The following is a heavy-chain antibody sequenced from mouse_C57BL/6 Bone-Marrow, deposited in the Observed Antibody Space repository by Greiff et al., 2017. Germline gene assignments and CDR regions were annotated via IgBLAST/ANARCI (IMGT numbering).Heavy chain of an antibody. V-gene: IGHV1-18*01. CDR3: AIERLVQGLFAY. CDR1: GYTFTDYN. CDR2: INSNNGGT. Sequence: EVQLQQSGPELVKPGASVKIPCKASGYTFTDYNMDWVKQSHGKSLEWIGDINSNNGGTIYNQKFKGKATLTVDKSSSTAYMELRSLTSEDTAVYYCAIERLVQGLFAYWGQGTLVTVSA. D-gene: IGHD3-3*01. J-gene: IGHJ3*01.